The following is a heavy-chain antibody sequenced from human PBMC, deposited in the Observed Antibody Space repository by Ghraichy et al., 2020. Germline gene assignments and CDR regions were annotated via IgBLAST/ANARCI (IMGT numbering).Heavy chain of an antibody. CDR1: GFTFSTSW. V-gene: IGHV3-74*01. Sequence: WGSLRLSCAASGFTFSTSWMHWVRQAPGKGLVWVSRMNNDGSTTNYADSVKGRFTISRDNAKNMLYLQMNSLRAEDTAVYYCVRGGPLDYWGQGTLVTVSS. CDR2: MNNDGSTT. CDR3: VRGGPLDY. J-gene: IGHJ4*02.